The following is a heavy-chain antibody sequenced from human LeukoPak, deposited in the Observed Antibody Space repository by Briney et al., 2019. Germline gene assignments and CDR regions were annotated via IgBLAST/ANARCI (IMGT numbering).Heavy chain of an antibody. V-gene: IGHV4-34*01. D-gene: IGHD6-13*01. J-gene: IGHJ5*02. CDR1: GGSFSGYY. Sequence: SETLSLTCAVYGGSFSGYYWSWIRQPPGKGLEWIGEINHSGSTNYNPSLKSRATISVDTSKSQFSLKLSSVTAADTAVYYCARDRKTARAAAAFNWFDPWGQGTLVTVSS. CDR3: ARDRKTARAAAAFNWFDP. CDR2: INHSGST.